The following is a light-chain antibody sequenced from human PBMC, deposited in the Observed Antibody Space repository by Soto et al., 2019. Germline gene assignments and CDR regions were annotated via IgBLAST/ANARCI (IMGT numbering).Light chain of an antibody. J-gene: IGLJ1*01. CDR1: SSDVGNYNY. V-gene: IGLV2-14*01. CDR3: SSFTSITTYV. Sequence: QSVLTQSASVSESPGQSITISCTGTSSDVGNYNYVSWYQQHPGEVPKLIIFNVNNRPSGVSNRFSGSKSGNTASLTISGLQADDEADYYCSSFTSITTYVFGPVTEVTVL. CDR2: NVN.